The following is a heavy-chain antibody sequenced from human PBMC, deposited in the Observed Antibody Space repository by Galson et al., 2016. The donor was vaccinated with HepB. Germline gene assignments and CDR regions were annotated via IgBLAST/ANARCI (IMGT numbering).Heavy chain of an antibody. V-gene: IGHV3-7*03. CDR2: IERDGSER. J-gene: IGHJ3*02. D-gene: IGHD1-1*01. Sequence: SLRLSCAASGFTFSSHWMNWVRQAPGKGLEWVANIERDGSERNYVDSVKGRFTISRDNAKNSLYLQMSSLRADDTALYYCSRDGTGPFDIWGQGAMVTVSS. CDR3: SRDGTGPFDI. CDR1: GFTFSSHW.